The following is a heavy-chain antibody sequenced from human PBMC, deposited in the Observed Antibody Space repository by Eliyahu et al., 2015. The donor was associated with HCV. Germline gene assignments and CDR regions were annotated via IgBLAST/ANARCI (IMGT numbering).Heavy chain of an antibody. CDR2: IYPGDSDT. Sequence: EVQLVQSGAEVKKPGESLKISCKSSGYXFVSYWXGWVRQMPGKGLEWMGIIYPGDSDTRYSPSFQGQVTISADKSISTAYLQWSSLKASDTAMYFCARQGAIASTTVDYWGQGTLVTVSS. CDR1: GYXFVSYW. J-gene: IGHJ4*02. CDR3: ARQGAIASTTVDY. D-gene: IGHD4-11*01. V-gene: IGHV5-51*01.